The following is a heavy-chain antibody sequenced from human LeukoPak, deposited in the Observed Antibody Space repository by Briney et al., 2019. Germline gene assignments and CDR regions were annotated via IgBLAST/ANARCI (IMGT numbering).Heavy chain of an antibody. J-gene: IGHJ4*02. CDR1: GFTFSSYA. Sequence: GGSLRLSCAASGFTFSSYAMHWVRQAPGRGLEWGAVISYDGSNKYYADSVKGRFTISRDNSKNTLYLQMNSLRAKDTAVYYCARDPLGTRPGFDYWGQGTLVTVSS. CDR2: ISYDGSNK. V-gene: IGHV3-30*04. D-gene: IGHD1-1*01. CDR3: ARDPLGTRPGFDY.